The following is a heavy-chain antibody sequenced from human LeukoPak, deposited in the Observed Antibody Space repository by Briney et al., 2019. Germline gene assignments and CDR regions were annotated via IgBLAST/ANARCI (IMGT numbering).Heavy chain of an antibody. CDR2: ISGDGART. J-gene: IGHJ4*02. Sequence: PGGSLRLSCAASGFTFSRFALTWVRQAPGKGLEWVSDISGDGARTHYADSVKGRFTISRDNSKNTLYLQMYSLRAEDTAVYYCARDVTTSDDWGQGTLVTVSS. CDR1: GFTFSRFA. D-gene: IGHD1-26*01. CDR3: ARDVTTSDD. V-gene: IGHV3-23*01.